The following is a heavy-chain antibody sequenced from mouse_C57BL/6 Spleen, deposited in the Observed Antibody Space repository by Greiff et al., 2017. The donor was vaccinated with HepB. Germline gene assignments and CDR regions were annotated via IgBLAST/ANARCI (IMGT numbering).Heavy chain of an antibody. CDR1: GFNIKDDY. Sequence: VQLQQSGAELVRPGASVKLSCTASGFNIKDDYMHWVKQRPEQGLEWIGWVDPENGDTEYASKFQGKATITADTSSNTAYLQLSSLTSEDTAVYYCTTGSTTYAMDYWGQGTSVTVSS. CDR2: VDPENGDT. J-gene: IGHJ4*01. D-gene: IGHD1-1*01. CDR3: TTGSTTYAMDY. V-gene: IGHV14-4*01.